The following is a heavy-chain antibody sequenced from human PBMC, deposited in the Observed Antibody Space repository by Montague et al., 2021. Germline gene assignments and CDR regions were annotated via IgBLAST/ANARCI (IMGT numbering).Heavy chain of an antibody. CDR1: GFTFSSYW. CDR3: TFYKFRETPRGFDY. J-gene: IGHJ4*02. Sequence: SLRLSCAASGFTFSSYWMHWVRQAPGKGLVWASRISTDGSSATYXDSVKGRFTTSRDNAKNMLYLQMNSLRAEDTAVYYCTFYKFRETPRGFDYWGQGTLVTVSA. V-gene: IGHV3-74*01. CDR2: ISTDGSSA. D-gene: IGHD3-10*01.